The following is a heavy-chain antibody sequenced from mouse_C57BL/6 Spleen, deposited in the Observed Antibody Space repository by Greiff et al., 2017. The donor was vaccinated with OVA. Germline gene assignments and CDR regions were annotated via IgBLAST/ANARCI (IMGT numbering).Heavy chain of an antibody. CDR1: GYSITSGYY. CDR3: ARDTLGEGYFDV. CDR2: ISYDGSN. D-gene: IGHD4-1*01. V-gene: IGHV3-6*01. J-gene: IGHJ1*03. Sequence: EVKLQESGPGLVKPSQSLSLTCSVTGYSITSGYYWNWIRQFPGNKLEWMGYISYDGSNNYNPSLKNRISITRDTSTNQFFLKLNSVTTEDTATYYCARDTLGEGYFDVWGTGTTVTVSS.